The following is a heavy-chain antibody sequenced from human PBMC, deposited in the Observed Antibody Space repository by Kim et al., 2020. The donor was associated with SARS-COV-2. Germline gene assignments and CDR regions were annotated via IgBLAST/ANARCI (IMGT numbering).Heavy chain of an antibody. D-gene: IGHD2-2*01. CDR3: AQKVRPARGQSYFDL. J-gene: IGHJ2*01. Sequence: GGSLRLSCAASGFTFSRFAMTWVRQAPGKGLEWVSLLSDSGGDSFYADSVKGRFTISRDNTKNTLYLQMNSLPAKDTAVYYWAQKVRPARGQSYFDLCGRDALVTLSS. CDR1: GFTFSRFA. V-gene: IGHV3-23*01. CDR2: LSDSGGDS.